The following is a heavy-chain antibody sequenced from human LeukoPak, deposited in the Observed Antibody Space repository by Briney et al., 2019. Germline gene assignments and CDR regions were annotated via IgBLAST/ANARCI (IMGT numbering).Heavy chain of an antibody. CDR2: ISYDGSNK. CDR3: AVVGQGY. Sequence: PGRSLRLSCAASGFTFTTYGMHWVRQAPGKGLEWVAVISYDGSNKYYADSVKGRFTISRDNSKDTLYLQMNSLRAEDTAVYYCAVVGQGYWGQGTLVTVSS. CDR1: GFTFTTYG. D-gene: IGHD2-15*01. V-gene: IGHV3-30-3*01. J-gene: IGHJ4*02.